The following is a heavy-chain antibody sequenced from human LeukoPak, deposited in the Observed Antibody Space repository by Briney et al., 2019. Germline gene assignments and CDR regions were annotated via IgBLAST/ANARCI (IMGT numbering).Heavy chain of an antibody. Sequence: PSETLSLTCAVSGVSISSGDYSWSWIRQPPGKGLEWIGYIYHSGSTYYNPSLKSRVTISVDRSKNQFSLKLSSVTAADTAVYYCASGRVYYYDSSGYPSYYFDYWGQGTLVTVSS. CDR2: IYHSGST. CDR1: GVSISSGDYS. CDR3: ASGRVYYYDSSGYPSYYFDY. V-gene: IGHV4-30-2*01. D-gene: IGHD3-22*01. J-gene: IGHJ4*02.